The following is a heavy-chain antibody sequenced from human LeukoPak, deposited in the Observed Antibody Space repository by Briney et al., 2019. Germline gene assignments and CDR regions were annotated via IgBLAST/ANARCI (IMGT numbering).Heavy chain of an antibody. CDR2: NYYTRNA. V-gene: IGHV4-39*01. CDR3: ARHPKSYYDILTDRIGAFDY. Sequence: SVKLSFTSTGSGGASSSSSYYWRWIRQPPGKVRGWSGCNYYTRNAYYNPSLNSRVTISFETSKTQFSLKLSSVTAADTAVYYCARHPKSYYDILTDRIGAFDYWGQGTLVTVSS. D-gene: IGHD3-9*01. J-gene: IGHJ4*02. CDR1: GGASSSSSYY.